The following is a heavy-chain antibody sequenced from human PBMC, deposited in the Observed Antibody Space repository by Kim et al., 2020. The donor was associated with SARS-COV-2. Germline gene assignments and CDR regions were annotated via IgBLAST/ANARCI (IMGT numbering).Heavy chain of an antibody. D-gene: IGHD3-10*01. Sequence: GGSLRLSCAASGFTFNNYAMTWVRQAPGKGLEWVSSITVSGDSTYYADSVKGRFTISRDNSKNTLYLQLNSLRAEDTAIYYCAKMMVRTTYDNWGVGTL. CDR3: AKMMVRTTYDN. CDR2: ITVSGDST. CDR1: GFTFNNYA. V-gene: IGHV3-23*01. J-gene: IGHJ4*03.